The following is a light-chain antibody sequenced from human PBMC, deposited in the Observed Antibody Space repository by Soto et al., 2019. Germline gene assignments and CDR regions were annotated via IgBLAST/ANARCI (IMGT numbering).Light chain of an antibody. CDR3: QQYGSSPLFT. Sequence: EVVMRQSPATLSVSTGEGATLSCRASQGMGDTLAWYQHKPGQTPRLLIYGASSRATGIPDRFSGSGSGTDFTLTISRLEPEDFAVYYCQQYGSSPLFTFGPGTKVDIK. CDR2: GAS. V-gene: IGKV3-20*01. J-gene: IGKJ3*01. CDR1: QGMGDT.